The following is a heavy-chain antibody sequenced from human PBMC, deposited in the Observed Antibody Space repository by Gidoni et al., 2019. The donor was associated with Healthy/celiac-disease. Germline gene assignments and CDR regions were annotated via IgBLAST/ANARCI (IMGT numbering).Heavy chain of an antibody. J-gene: IGHJ4*02. CDR2: IYYSGST. CDR1: GVSLSSSSYY. D-gene: IGHD2-2*01. CDR3: ARLIVVVPAALPGLVDY. Sequence: HLQLHESGPGLVKPSETLSLTCTFSGVSLSSSSYYWGWIRQPPRKGLEWIGSIYYSGSTYYNPYLKSRVTISVDTSKNQFSLKLSSVTAADTAVYYCARLIVVVPAALPGLVDYWGQGTLVTVSS. V-gene: IGHV4-39*01.